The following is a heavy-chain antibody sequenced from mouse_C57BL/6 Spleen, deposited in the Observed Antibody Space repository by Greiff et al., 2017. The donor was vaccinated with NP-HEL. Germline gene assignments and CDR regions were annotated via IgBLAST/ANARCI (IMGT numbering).Heavy chain of an antibody. CDR1: GYTFTSYG. J-gene: IGHJ1*03. CDR3: ARDYGSSHWYFDV. CDR2: IYPRSGNT. Sequence: VQLQQSGAELARPGASVKLSCKASGYTFTSYGISWVKQRTGQGLEWIGEIYPRSGNTYYNEKFKGKATLTADKSSSTAYMELRSLTSEDSAVYFCARDYGSSHWYFDVRGTGTTVTVSS. V-gene: IGHV1-81*01. D-gene: IGHD1-1*01.